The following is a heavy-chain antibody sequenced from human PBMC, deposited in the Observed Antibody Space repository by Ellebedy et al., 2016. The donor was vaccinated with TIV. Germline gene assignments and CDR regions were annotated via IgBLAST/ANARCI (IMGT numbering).Heavy chain of an antibody. CDR3: ARGGPGGDNWFFGL. CDR1: GFSLTGSD. J-gene: IGHJ2*01. V-gene: IGHV3-13*01. D-gene: IGHD3-10*01. CDR2: SGAAGAT. Sequence: GESLKISCAASGFSLTGSDLHWVRRRRGKGLAWVAASGAAGATYYPDSVRGRFTISRESAKNSFYLQMNSLTAGDTAVYYCARGGPGGDNWFFGLWGRGTQVTVSS.